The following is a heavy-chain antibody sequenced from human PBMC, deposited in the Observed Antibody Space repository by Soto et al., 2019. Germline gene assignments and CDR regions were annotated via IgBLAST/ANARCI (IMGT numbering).Heavy chain of an antibody. Sequence: QVQLVESGGGVVQPGRSLRLSCVASGFTFNHYGMNWVRQAPGKGLEWVAVIWYDGIKKYYADSVKGRFTISRDNSKNPLCLQMNSLRAEDTAVYYCTRWAGSSTSVRFDPWGQGTLVTVSS. CDR3: TRWAGSSTSVRFDP. J-gene: IGHJ5*02. CDR1: GFTFNHYG. D-gene: IGHD6-13*01. V-gene: IGHV3-33*01. CDR2: IWYDGIKK.